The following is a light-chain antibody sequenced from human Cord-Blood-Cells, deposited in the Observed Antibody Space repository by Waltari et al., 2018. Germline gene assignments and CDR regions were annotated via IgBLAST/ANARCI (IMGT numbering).Light chain of an antibody. CDR1: RSDVGGYNY. CDR2: DFS. Sequence: QSALTPPASVSGSPGQSITISCTGTRSDVGGYNYVSWYQQHPGKAPKLMMYDFSNRPSGVSNRFSGSKSGNTASLTISGLQAEDEADYYCSSYTSSSTLYVFGTGTKVTVL. CDR3: SSYTSSSTLYV. V-gene: IGLV2-14*01. J-gene: IGLJ1*01.